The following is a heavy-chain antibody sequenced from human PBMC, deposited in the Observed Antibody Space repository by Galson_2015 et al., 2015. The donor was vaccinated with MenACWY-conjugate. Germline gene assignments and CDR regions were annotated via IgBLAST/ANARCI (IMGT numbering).Heavy chain of an antibody. CDR2: IKKDGSEK. Sequence: SLRLSCAASGFTFRNYWMTWVRQAPGRGLEWVASIKKDGSEKYYVDSVKGRFTISRDNTKSSMYLEMNSLRDEDTAVYYCARGHYGMDVWGQGTTVTASS. CDR1: GFTFRNYW. J-gene: IGHJ6*02. CDR3: ARGHYGMDV. V-gene: IGHV3-7*03.